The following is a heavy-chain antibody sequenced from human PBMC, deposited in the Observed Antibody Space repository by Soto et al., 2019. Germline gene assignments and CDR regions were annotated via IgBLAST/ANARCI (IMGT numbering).Heavy chain of an antibody. Sequence: QVQLMQSGAEVKKPGASVKVSCKASGDTFTDYYIHWVRQAPGQGLEWMGTVNPIGGHTTYAQHFLGRLTMTRDTCTSALYMELTSLTSADTAIYYCVRGGHVVVVTAALDYWGQGTLVTVSS. D-gene: IGHD2-21*02. CDR1: GDTFTDYY. J-gene: IGHJ4*02. V-gene: IGHV1-46*01. CDR2: VNPIGGHT. CDR3: VRGGHVVVVTAALDY.